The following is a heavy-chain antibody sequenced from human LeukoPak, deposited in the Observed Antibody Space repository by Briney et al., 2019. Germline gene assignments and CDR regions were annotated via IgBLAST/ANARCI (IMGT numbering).Heavy chain of an antibody. CDR3: ARGHFDVRGYSKPIDS. CDR2: VHYSGST. V-gene: IGHV4-59*02. Sequence: SETLSLTCTVSGGSVSSSYWSWLRQPPGKGLEWIGYVHYSGSTNYNPALKSRVTTSVDTSKNQFSLQLSSVTAADTAVYYCARGHFDVRGYSKPIDSWGQGTLVTVSS. D-gene: IGHD3-22*01. CDR1: GGSVSSSY. J-gene: IGHJ4*02.